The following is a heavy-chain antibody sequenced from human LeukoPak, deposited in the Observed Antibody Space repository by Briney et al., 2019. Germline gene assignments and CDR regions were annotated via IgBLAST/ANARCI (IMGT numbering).Heavy chain of an antibody. D-gene: IGHD3-22*01. Sequence: SETLSLTCAVFGGSVSTSYYWSWIRQPPGKGLEWIGYFYSGSTNYNPSLRSRVTISVDTSKNQFSLKLSSVTAADTAVYYCARLYYDSSGYYYFDYWGQGTLVTVSS. J-gene: IGHJ4*02. CDR2: FYSGST. CDR1: GGSVSTSYY. CDR3: ARLYYDSSGYYYFDY. V-gene: IGHV4-59*02.